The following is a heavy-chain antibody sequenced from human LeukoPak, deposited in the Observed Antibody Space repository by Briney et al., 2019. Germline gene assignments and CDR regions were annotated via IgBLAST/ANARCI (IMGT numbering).Heavy chain of an antibody. V-gene: IGHV4-61*02. D-gene: IGHD5-12*01. CDR2: IYTSGST. CDR1: GGSISSGSCY. J-gene: IGHJ4*02. CDR3: ATRVAMVDY. Sequence: ASETLSLTCTVSGGSISSGSCYWSWIRQPAGKGLEWIGRIYTSGSTNYNPSLKSRVTISVDTSKNQFSLKLSSVTAADTAVYYCATRVAMVDYWGQGTLVTVSS.